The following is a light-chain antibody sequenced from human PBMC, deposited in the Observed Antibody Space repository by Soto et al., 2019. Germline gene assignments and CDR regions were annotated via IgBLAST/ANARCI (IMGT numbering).Light chain of an antibody. CDR2: AAS. CDR1: QSIVTY. J-gene: IGKJ5*01. CDR3: QQYDNPPIT. Sequence: IQMTQSPSSLSATVGDRVTITCRASQSIVTYLNWYLQKPGKAPKLLIYAASNLETGVPSRFSGSGSGADFTFTISSLQPEDIATYYCQQYDNPPITFGQGTRLEIK. V-gene: IGKV1-33*01.